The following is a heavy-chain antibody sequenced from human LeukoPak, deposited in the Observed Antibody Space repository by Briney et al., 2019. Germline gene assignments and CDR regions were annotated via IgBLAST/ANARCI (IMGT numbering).Heavy chain of an antibody. V-gene: IGHV1-18*01. CDR3: ARNGAPYYDFWSGFDWFDP. Sequence: ASVTVSCTASGYTFTSYGISWVRQAPGQGLEWMGWISAYNGNTNYAQKLQGRVTMTTDTSTSTAYMELRSLRSDDTAVYYCARNGAPYYDFWSGFDWFDPWGQGTLVTVSS. CDR1: GYTFTSYG. J-gene: IGHJ5*02. D-gene: IGHD3-3*01. CDR2: ISAYNGNT.